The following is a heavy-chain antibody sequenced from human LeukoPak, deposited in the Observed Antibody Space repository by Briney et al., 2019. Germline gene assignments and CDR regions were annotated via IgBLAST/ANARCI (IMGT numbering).Heavy chain of an antibody. CDR3: ARDTRGVLRFLEWSNYYYYGMDV. CDR2: IKQDGSVK. D-gene: IGHD3-3*01. J-gene: IGHJ6*02. Sequence: GGSLRLSCAASGFSFSGYWMSWVRQTPGKGLEWVANIKQDGSVKNSVDSMKGRFTISRDNTKNSLYLEMISLKAEDTAVYYCARDTRGVLRFLEWSNYYYYGMDVWGQGTTVTVSS. V-gene: IGHV3-7*01. CDR1: GFSFSGYW.